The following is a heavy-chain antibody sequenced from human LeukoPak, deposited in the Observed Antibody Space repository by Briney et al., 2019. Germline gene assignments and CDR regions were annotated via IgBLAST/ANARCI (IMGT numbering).Heavy chain of an antibody. V-gene: IGHV4-61*08. CDR3: ARGTYTGYIVVPDY. D-gene: IGHD2-21*01. Sequence: SETLSLTCAVSGGSISSGGYYWSWIRQPPGKGLEWIGYMYDSGSTNYNPSLKSRVTISVDTSKNQFSLRLSSVTAADTAMYYCARGTYTGYIVVPDYWGQGTLVTVSS. J-gene: IGHJ4*02. CDR2: MYDSGST. CDR1: GGSISSGGYY.